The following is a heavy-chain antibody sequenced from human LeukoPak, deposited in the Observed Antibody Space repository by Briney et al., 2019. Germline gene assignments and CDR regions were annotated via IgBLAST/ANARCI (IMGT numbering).Heavy chain of an antibody. J-gene: IGHJ4*02. Sequence: SETLSLTCTVSGGSITTYYWGWIRQPPGKGLGWIGYFYYSGSTTYNPSLESRVTISEDTSKNQFSLKVSSVTAADTAGYYCARVIQGTTIDSWGQGTLVTVSS. CDR1: GGSITTYY. D-gene: IGHD5-24*01. CDR2: FYYSGST. CDR3: ARVIQGTTIDS. V-gene: IGHV4-59*01.